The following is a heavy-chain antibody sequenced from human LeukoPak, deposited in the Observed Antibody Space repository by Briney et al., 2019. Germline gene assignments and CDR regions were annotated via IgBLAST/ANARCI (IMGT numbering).Heavy chain of an antibody. CDR3: ARDYFDSSDYPQTYYYYDVDI. V-gene: IGHV3-21*01. CDR2: ISSTSTFI. D-gene: IGHD3-22*01. Sequence: PGGSLRLSCAAPGFTLSRYSMNWVRQAPGKGLEWVASISSTSTFIYSADSVKGRFTISRDTAKNSLFLQMNSLRAEDTAIYYCARDYFDSSDYPQTYYYYDVDIRGKGTTVTVSS. CDR1: GFTLSRYS. J-gene: IGHJ6*03.